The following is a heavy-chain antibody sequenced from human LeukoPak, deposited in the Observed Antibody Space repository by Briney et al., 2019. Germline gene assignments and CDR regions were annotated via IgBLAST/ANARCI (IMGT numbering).Heavy chain of an antibody. Sequence: GGSLRLSCAASGFTFSSYAMHWVRQAPGKGLEYVSAISSNGGSTYYANSVKGRFTISRDNSKNTLYLQMGSLRAEDMAVYYCARRYCSGGSCLGAFDIWGQGTMVTVSS. J-gene: IGHJ3*02. V-gene: IGHV3-64*01. CDR2: ISSNGGST. CDR1: GFTFSSYA. CDR3: ARRYCSGGSCLGAFDI. D-gene: IGHD2-15*01.